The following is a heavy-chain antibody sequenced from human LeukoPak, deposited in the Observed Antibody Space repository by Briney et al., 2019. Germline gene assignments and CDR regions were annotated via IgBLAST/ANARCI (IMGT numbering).Heavy chain of an antibody. Sequence: SVKVSCKASGGTFSSYAISWVRQAPGQGLEWMGGIIPIFGTANYAQKLQGRVTITTDESTSTAYLELSSLRSEDTAVYYCARDRRALRGAYCGGDCYSAGGVWGQGTLVTVSS. CDR3: ARDRRALRGAYCGGDCYSAGGV. CDR1: GGTFSSYA. CDR2: IIPIFGTA. J-gene: IGHJ4*02. D-gene: IGHD2-21*02. V-gene: IGHV1-69*05.